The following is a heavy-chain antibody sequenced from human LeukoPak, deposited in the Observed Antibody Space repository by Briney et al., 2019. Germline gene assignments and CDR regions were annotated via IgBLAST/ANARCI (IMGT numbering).Heavy chain of an antibody. CDR1: GFTFSTSW. V-gene: IGHV3-7*01. D-gene: IGHD3-10*01. Sequence: PGGSLRLSCAASGFTFSTSWMSWVRQAPGKGLEWVAMIKEDGSEKYYVDSVKGRFTISRDNTKNSLYLQMNSLRAEDTAVYFCARDRGWITMDYWGQGTLATVSS. CDR2: IKEDGSEK. J-gene: IGHJ4*02. CDR3: ARDRGWITMDY.